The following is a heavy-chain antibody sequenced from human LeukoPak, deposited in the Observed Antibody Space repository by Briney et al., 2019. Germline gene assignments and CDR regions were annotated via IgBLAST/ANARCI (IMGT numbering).Heavy chain of an antibody. CDR3: AKNGQSGFSFDP. CDR2: GGNSGGT. J-gene: IGHJ5*02. V-gene: IGHV4-31*03. CDR1: GGSISSGGYY. Sequence: TSQTLSLTCTVSGGSISSGGYYWSWIRQPPGKGLEWIGEGGNSGGTKFNPSLKSRVTISADTSKNQFSLKLSSVTAADTAVYYCAKNGQSGFSFDPWGQGTLVTVSS. D-gene: IGHD1-26*01.